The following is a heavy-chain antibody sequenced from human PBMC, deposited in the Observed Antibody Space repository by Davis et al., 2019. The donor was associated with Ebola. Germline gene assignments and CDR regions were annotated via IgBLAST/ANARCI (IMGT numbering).Heavy chain of an antibody. D-gene: IGHD6-6*01. V-gene: IGHV1-3*01. Sequence: AASVKVSCKASGYTFTGYYIHWVRQAPGQRLEWMGWINAGNGNTKYSQKFQGRVTITRDTSASTAYMELSSLRSEDTAVYYCARGSSSSLDYYGMDVWGQGTTVTVSS. CDR1: GYTFTGYY. CDR2: INAGNGNT. J-gene: IGHJ6*02. CDR3: ARGSSSSLDYYGMDV.